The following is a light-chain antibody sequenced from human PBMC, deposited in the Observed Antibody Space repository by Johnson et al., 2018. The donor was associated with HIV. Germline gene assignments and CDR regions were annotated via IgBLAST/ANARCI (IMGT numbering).Light chain of an antibody. CDR3: ATWDRSLTIGGA. J-gene: IGLJ1*01. CDR1: SSNIGNNY. V-gene: IGLV1-51*01. CDR2: DNN. Sequence: QSVLTQPPSVSAAPGQKVTISCSGSSSNIGNNYVSWYQHLPGTAPKLLIYDNNKRPSGIPDRFSASKSGTSATLAITGLQTGDEADYYCATWDRSLTIGGAFGSGTKVTVL.